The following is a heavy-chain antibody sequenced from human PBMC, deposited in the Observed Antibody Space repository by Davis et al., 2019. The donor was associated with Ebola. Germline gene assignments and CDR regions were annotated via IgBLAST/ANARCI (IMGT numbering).Heavy chain of an antibody. Sequence: MPGGSLRLSCAVYSGSFSGYYWSWIRQPPGKGLEWIGEINHSGNTNYNPSLKSRVTISVDTSKNQFSLKLSSVTAADTAVYYCARMSIAARPIDYWGQGTLVTVSS. CDR3: ARMSIAARPIDY. V-gene: IGHV4-34*01. CDR2: INHSGNT. CDR1: SGSFSGYY. J-gene: IGHJ4*02. D-gene: IGHD6-6*01.